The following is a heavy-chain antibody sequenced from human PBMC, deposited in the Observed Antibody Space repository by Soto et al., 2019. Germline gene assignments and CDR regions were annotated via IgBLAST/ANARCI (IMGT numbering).Heavy chain of an antibody. D-gene: IGHD7-27*01. CDR1: GFTFSSYG. V-gene: IGHV3-33*01. CDR3: ARERLTGDWEIYYYGMDV. Sequence: QVQLVESGGGVVQPGRSLRLSCAASGFTFSSYGMHWVRQAPGKGLEWVAVIWYDGSNKYYADSVKGRFTISRDNSKNTLYLQVNSLRAEDTAVYFCARERLTGDWEIYYYGMDVWGQGTTVTVSS. CDR2: IWYDGSNK. J-gene: IGHJ6*02.